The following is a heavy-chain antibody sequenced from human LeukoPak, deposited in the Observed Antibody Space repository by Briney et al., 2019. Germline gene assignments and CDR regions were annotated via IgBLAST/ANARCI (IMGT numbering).Heavy chain of an antibody. CDR3: AKSGDYRYYFDY. Sequence: GGSLRLSCAASGFTFSSYAMSWVRQAPGKGLEWVSAISGSGGSTYYADSVKGRFTISRDNSKNALYLQMNSLRAEDTAVYYCAKSGDYRYYFDYWGQGTLVTVSS. CDR1: GFTFSSYA. J-gene: IGHJ4*02. D-gene: IGHD4-17*01. V-gene: IGHV3-23*01. CDR2: ISGSGGST.